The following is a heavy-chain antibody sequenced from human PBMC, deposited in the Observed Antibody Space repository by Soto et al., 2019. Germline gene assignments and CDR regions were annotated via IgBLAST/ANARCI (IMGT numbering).Heavy chain of an antibody. Sequence: ASVKVSCKAAGYTFTSYAMHWVRQAPGQRAEWMGWINAGNGNTKYSQKFQGRVTITRDTSASTAYMELSSLRSEDTAVYYCARWAVAAAGDYWGQGTLVTVSS. J-gene: IGHJ4*02. V-gene: IGHV1-3*01. CDR2: INAGNGNT. CDR1: GYTFTSYA. CDR3: ARWAVAAAGDY. D-gene: IGHD6-13*01.